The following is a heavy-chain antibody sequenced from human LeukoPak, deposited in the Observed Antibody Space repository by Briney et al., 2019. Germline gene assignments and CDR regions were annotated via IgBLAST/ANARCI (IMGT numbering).Heavy chain of an antibody. D-gene: IGHD3-3*01. CDR3: AKSLLRFLEWLSSVRGYYGMDV. V-gene: IGHV3-23*01. CDR1: GFTFSSYA. Sequence: GGSLRLSSAASGFTFSSYAMSWVRQAPGKGLEWVSAISGSGGSTYYADSVKGRFTISRDNSKNTLYLQMNSLRAEDTAVYYCAKSLLRFLEWLSSVRGYYGMDVWGQGTTVTVSS. CDR2: ISGSGGST. J-gene: IGHJ6*02.